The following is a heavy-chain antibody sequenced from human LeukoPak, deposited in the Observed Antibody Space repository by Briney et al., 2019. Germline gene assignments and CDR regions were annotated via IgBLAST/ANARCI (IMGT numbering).Heavy chain of an antibody. V-gene: IGHV1-69*06. D-gene: IGHD3-10*01. CDR1: GGTFSSYA. CDR3: ASCYYYGSGSYYNKYYFDY. CDR2: IIPIFGTA. Sequence: SVKVSCKASGGTFSSYAISWVRQAPGQGLEWMGGIIPIFGTANYAQKFQGRVTITADRSTSTAYMELSSLRSEDTAVYYCASCYYYGSGSYYNKYYFDYWGQGTLVTVSS. J-gene: IGHJ4*02.